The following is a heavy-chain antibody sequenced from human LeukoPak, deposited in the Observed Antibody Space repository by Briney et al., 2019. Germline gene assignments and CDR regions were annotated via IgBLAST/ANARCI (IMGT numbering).Heavy chain of an antibody. V-gene: IGHV4-34*01. D-gene: IGHD4-11*01. CDR3: ARGLQENLAWLQAFTAFDI. CDR1: GGSFSGYY. J-gene: IGHJ3*02. CDR2: INHSGSA. Sequence: PSETLSLTCAVYGGSFSGYYWSWIRQPPGKGLEWIGEINHSGSANYNPSLKSRVTISVDTSKNQFSLKLSSVTAADTAVYYCARGLQENLAWLQAFTAFDIWGQGTMVPVSS.